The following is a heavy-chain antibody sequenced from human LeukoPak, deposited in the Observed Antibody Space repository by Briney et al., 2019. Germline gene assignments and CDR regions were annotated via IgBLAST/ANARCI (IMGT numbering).Heavy chain of an antibody. Sequence: GGSLRLSCAASGFTFSSYSMNWVRQAPGKGLEWVSSISSSCSYIYYADSVKGRFTISRDNAKNSLYLQMNSLRAEDTAVYYCARVGRDSSGYPIGFDYWGQGTLVTVSS. CDR2: ISSSCSYI. CDR1: GFTFSSYS. V-gene: IGHV3-21*01. CDR3: ARVGRDSSGYPIGFDY. D-gene: IGHD3-22*01. J-gene: IGHJ4*02.